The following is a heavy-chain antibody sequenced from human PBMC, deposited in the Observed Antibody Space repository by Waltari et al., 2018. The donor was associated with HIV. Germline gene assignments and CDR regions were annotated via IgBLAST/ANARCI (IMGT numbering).Heavy chain of an antibody. V-gene: IGHV4-38-2*01. Sequence: QVQLQESGPGLVKPSETLSLTCAVSGYSISSGYYWGWIRQPPGKGLEWIGSIYHSGGTYYNPSLKSRVTISVDTSKNQFSLKLSSVTAADTAVYYCARVVSTPLQSSITMVRGHLGYFQHWGQGTLVTVSS. CDR2: IYHSGGT. CDR1: GYSISSGYY. D-gene: IGHD3-10*01. CDR3: ARVVSTPLQSSITMVRGHLGYFQH. J-gene: IGHJ1*01.